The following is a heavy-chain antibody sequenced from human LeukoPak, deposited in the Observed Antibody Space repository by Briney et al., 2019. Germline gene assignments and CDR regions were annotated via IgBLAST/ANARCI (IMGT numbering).Heavy chain of an antibody. V-gene: IGHV2-70*04. CDR1: GFSLSTRGMR. CDR3: ARTSHTGVWYDLDS. Sequence: SGPTLVNPTQTLTLTCTFSGFSLSTRGMRVSWIRQRPGKALEWLALIDWEDNIFYSSSLRARLTISKDTSKNQAALTLTNVDPADTATYYCARTSHTGVWYDLDSWGQGTLVTVSS. J-gene: IGHJ4*02. CDR2: IDWEDNI. D-gene: IGHD6-19*01.